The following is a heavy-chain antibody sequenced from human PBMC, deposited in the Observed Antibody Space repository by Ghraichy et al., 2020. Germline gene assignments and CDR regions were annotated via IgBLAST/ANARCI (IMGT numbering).Heavy chain of an antibody. D-gene: IGHD6-6*01. Sequence: ASVKVSCKASGYTFTSHGINWVRQAPGQGPEWMGWIRGDTGKTFYAQKFQDRVTMTTDTYTSTAYMELRSLRSDDTAVYYCARDRRVMGIAVRPGWFDPWGQGTLVTVSS. J-gene: IGHJ5*02. CDR3: ARDRRVMGIAVRPGWFDP. CDR2: IRGDTGKT. V-gene: IGHV1-18*04. CDR1: GYTFTSHG.